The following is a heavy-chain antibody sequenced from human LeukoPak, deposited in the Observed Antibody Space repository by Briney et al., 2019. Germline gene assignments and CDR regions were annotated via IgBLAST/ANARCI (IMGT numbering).Heavy chain of an antibody. D-gene: IGHD3-9*01. V-gene: IGHV3-23*01. J-gene: IGHJ4*02. CDR2: IVGSGGST. CDR3: AKWGDYDILTGYYDSDY. Sequence: GGSLRLSCAASGFTFSNYAMSWVRQAPGKGLEWVSAIVGSGGSTYYADSVKGRSTISRDNPKNTLYPQMNSLRAEDAAVYYCAKWGDYDILTGYYDSDYWGQGTLVTVSS. CDR1: GFTFSNYA.